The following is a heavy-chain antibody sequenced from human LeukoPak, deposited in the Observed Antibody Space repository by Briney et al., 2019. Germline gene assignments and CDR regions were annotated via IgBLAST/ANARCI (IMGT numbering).Heavy chain of an antibody. CDR2: IKQDGSEI. V-gene: IGHV3-7*01. Sequence: GGSLRLSCAASGFTFSNFWMSWVRQAPGKGLEWVANIKQDGSEIYYVDSVKGRFTISRDNAKNSLYLQMSSLRAEDTAVYYCVEINTPWGQGTLVTVSS. CDR3: VEINTP. CDR1: GFTFSNFW. D-gene: IGHD1-1*01. J-gene: IGHJ5*02.